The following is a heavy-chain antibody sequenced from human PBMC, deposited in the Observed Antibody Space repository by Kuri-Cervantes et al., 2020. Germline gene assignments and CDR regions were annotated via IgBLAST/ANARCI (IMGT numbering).Heavy chain of an antibody. CDR1: GFTFSSYS. V-gene: IGHV3-48*02. J-gene: IGHJ3*02. D-gene: IGHD2-15*01. CDR3: ARVDCRGYTCYVPSHGFDI. Sequence: GESLKISCAASGFTFSSYSMNWVRQAPGKGLEWVSYISSSSSTIYYADSVKGRFTISRDNAKNSLYLQMNSLRDEDTAVYCCARVDCRGYTCYVPSHGFDIWGQGTMVTVSS. CDR2: ISSSSSTI.